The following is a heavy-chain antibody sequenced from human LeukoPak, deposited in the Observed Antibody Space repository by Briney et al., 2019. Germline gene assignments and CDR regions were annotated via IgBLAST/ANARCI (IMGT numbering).Heavy chain of an antibody. J-gene: IGHJ4*02. CDR1: GFSFSSYV. CDR3: AKGRYSSSGWFSDY. V-gene: IGHV3-23*01. Sequence: GGSLRLSCAASGFSFSSYVMSWVRQAPGKGLEWVSSISGRGGSTYYADSVKGRFTISRDNSQNTLYLQMNSLRAEDTALYYCAKGRYSSSGWFSDYWGQGILVTVSS. CDR2: ISGRGGST. D-gene: IGHD6-19*01.